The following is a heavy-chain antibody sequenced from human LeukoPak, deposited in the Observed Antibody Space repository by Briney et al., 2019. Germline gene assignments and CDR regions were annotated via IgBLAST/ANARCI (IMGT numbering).Heavy chain of an antibody. V-gene: IGHV1-69*06. CDR2: INPIFGTA. CDR3: ARAGDYGDGWFDP. Sequence: SVKVSCKASGGTFSSYAISWVRQAPGQGLEWMGGINPIFGTANYAQKFQGRVTITADKSTSTAYMELSSLRSEDTAVYYCARAGDYGDGWFDPWGQGTLVTVSS. D-gene: IGHD4-17*01. J-gene: IGHJ5*02. CDR1: GGTFSSYA.